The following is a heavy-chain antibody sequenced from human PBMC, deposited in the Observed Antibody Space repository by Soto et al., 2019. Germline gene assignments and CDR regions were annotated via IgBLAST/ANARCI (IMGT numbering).Heavy chain of an antibody. CDR2: ISSGSSTI. J-gene: IGHJ4*02. Sequence: EVQLVDSGGGLVQPGESLRLSCAASGFTFGSYSMIWVRQAPGKGLEWVSYISSGSSTIYYADSVKGRFTVSRDNAKNSLYLQMNSLRDEDTAVYYCTRVRQLGLDYWGQGTLVTVSS. D-gene: IGHD1-1*01. CDR1: GFTFGSYS. CDR3: TRVRQLGLDY. V-gene: IGHV3-48*02.